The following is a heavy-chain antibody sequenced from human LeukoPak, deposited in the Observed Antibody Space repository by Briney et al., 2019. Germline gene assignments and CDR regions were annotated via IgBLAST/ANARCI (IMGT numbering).Heavy chain of an antibody. V-gene: IGHV3-43*01. J-gene: IGHJ4*02. CDR2: ITWNGGRT. CDR3: AKDGKNYFDY. Sequence: GGSLRLSCAASGFTFDDYTMHWVRQAPGKGLEWVSLITWNGGRTYYADSVKGRFTISRDNSKNSLSLQMNSLRAEDTALYYCAKDGKNYFDYWGQGTLVTVSS. CDR1: GFTFDDYT.